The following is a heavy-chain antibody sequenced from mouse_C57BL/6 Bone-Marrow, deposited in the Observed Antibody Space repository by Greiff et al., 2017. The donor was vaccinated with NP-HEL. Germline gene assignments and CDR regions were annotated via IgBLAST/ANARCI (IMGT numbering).Heavy chain of an antibody. CDR1: GFSLSTFGMG. J-gene: IGHJ3*01. CDR3: ARISYYYGSSPMTWFAY. CDR2: IWWDDDK. D-gene: IGHD1-1*01. V-gene: IGHV8-8*01. Sequence: QVTLKECGPGILQPSQTLSLTCSFSGFSLSTFGMGVGWIRQPSGKGLEWLAHIWWDDDKYYNPALKSRLTISKDTSKNQVFLKIANVDTADTATYYCARISYYYGSSPMTWFAYWGQGTLVTVSA.